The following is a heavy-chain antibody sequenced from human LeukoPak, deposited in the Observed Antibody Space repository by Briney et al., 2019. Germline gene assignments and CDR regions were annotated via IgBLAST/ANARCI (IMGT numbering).Heavy chain of an antibody. V-gene: IGHV3-48*04. D-gene: IGHD3-10*01. CDR2: IGSTSI. CDR1: GFSTSTYS. CDR3: ATQGSTQALANFNY. J-gene: IGHJ4*02. Sequence: GGSLRLSCAASGFSTSTYSMGWVRQAPGKGLEWVSYIGSTSIYADSVKGRFTISRDNAKNSLYLQMNSLRAEDTAVYYCATQGSTQALANFNYWGQGTLVTVSS.